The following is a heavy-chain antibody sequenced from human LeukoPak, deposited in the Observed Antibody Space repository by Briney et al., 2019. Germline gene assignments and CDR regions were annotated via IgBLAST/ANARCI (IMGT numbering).Heavy chain of an antibody. J-gene: IGHJ3*02. CDR1: GGSISSYY. CDR2: NYTSGST. V-gene: IGHV4-4*07. D-gene: IGHD1-26*01. CDR3: ARSVPELLRPYDAFDI. Sequence: SETLSLTCTVSGGSISSYYWSWIRQPAGKGLEWIGRNYTSGSTNYNPSLKSRVTMSVDTSKNQFSLKLSSVTAADTAVYYCARSVPELLRPYDAFDIWGQGTMVTVSS.